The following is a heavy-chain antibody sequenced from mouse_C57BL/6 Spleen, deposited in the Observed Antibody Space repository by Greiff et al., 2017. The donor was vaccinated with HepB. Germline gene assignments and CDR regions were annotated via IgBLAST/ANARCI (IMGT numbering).Heavy chain of an antibody. Sequence: VQLQQSGAELVRPGTSVKMSCKASGYTFTNYWIGWAKQRPGHGLEWIGDIYPGGGYTNYNEKFKGKATLTADKSSSTAYMQFSSLPSEDSAIYYCARGGNRGYFDYWGQGTTLTVSS. D-gene: IGHD2-14*01. CDR1: GYTFTNYW. CDR2: IYPGGGYT. V-gene: IGHV1-63*01. J-gene: IGHJ2*01. CDR3: ARGGNRGYFDY.